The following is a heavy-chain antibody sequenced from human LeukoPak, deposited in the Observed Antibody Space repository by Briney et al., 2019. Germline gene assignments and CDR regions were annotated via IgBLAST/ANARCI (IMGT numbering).Heavy chain of an antibody. CDR2: IVVGSGNT. J-gene: IGHJ4*02. V-gene: IGHV1-58*01. CDR1: GFTFTSSA. Sequence: ASVKVSCKASGFTFTSSAVQWVRQARGQRLEWIGWIVVGSGNTNYAQKFQERVTITRDMSTSTAYMELSSLRSEDTAVYYCAADGSDYCSSTCCRPTAVAGWGQGTLVTVSS. D-gene: IGHD2-2*01. CDR3: AADGSDYCSSTCCRPTAVAG.